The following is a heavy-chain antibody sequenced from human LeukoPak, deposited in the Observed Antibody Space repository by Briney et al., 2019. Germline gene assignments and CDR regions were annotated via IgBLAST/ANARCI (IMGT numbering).Heavy chain of an antibody. CDR3: ARGSWSSGWYKDAFDI. CDR1: GYTFTSYD. CDR2: MNPNSGNT. J-gene: IGHJ3*02. D-gene: IGHD6-19*01. V-gene: IGHV1-8*01. Sequence: ASVKVSCKASGYTFTSYDINWVRQATGQGLEWMGWMNPNSGNTGYAQKFQGRVNMTRNTSISTAYMELSSLRSEDTAVYYCARGSWSSGWYKDAFDIWGQGTMVTVSS.